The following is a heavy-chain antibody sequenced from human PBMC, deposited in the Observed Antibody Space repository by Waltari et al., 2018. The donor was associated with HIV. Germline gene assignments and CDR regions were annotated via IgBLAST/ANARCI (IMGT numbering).Heavy chain of an antibody. Sequence: EVQLLESGGGLVQPGGSLRLSCEASEFTFSRYAMSWVRQAPGKGREWVSAIRGSGGGTYYADSVKGRFTVSRDNPQNTLFLQMNSLRAEDTAIYYCAKVTRIAVAGTIDYWGQGTLVTVSS. CDR1: EFTFSRYA. J-gene: IGHJ4*02. D-gene: IGHD6-19*01. V-gene: IGHV3-23*01. CDR3: AKVTRIAVAGTIDY. CDR2: IRGSGGGT.